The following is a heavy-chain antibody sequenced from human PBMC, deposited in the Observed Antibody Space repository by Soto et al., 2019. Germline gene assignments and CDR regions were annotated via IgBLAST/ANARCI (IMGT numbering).Heavy chain of an antibody. D-gene: IGHD2-2*01. CDR1: GFTFSSYA. V-gene: IGHV3-64D*06. J-gene: IGHJ5*02. CDR3: VKGYCSSTSCPFSWFDP. CDR2: ISSNGGST. Sequence: PGGSLRLSCSAPGFTFSSYAMHWVRQAPGKGLEYVSAISSNGGSTYYADSVKGRFTISRDNSKNTLYLQMSSLRAEDTAVYYCVKGYCSSTSCPFSWFDPWGQGTLVTVSS.